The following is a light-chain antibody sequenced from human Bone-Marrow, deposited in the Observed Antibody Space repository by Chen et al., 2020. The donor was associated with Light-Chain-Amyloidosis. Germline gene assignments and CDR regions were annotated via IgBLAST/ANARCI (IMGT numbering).Light chain of an antibody. Sequence: QSALTQPASVSGSPGQSSTISCTGTAKNVGGYDVVSWYQQHPGTAPKLIIYDIVKRPSGVSDRFSASKSGNTASLTISGLQAEDEAYYYCCSYAGSSTWVFGTGAK. CDR1: AKNVGGYDV. J-gene: IGLJ1*01. V-gene: IGLV2-23*02. CDR3: CSYAGSSTWV. CDR2: DIV.